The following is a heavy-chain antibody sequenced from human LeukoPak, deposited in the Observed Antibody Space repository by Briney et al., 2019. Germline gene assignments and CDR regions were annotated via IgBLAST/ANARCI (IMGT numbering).Heavy chain of an antibody. J-gene: IGHJ4*02. Sequence: PGGSLRLSCAASGFTFSSYSMNWVRQAPGKGLEWVSYISSSSSTIYYADSVKGRFTISRDNAKNSLYLQMNSLRAEDTAVYYCAGSYSSSWYGVDYWGQGTLVTVSS. CDR3: AGSYSSSWYGVDY. CDR2: ISSSSSTI. CDR1: GFTFSSYS. V-gene: IGHV3-48*01. D-gene: IGHD6-13*01.